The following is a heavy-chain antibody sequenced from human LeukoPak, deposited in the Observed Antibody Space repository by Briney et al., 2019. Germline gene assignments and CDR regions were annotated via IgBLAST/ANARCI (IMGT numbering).Heavy chain of an antibody. D-gene: IGHD3-3*01. J-gene: IGHJ3*02. Sequence: PSETLSLTCTVSGGSISSSGYYWGWIRQPPGKGLEWIGSIYYSGSTYYNPSLKSRVTISVDTSKNQFSLKLSSVTAADTAVYYCARRDYDFWGGYYDAFDIWGQGTMVTVSS. CDR2: IYYSGST. V-gene: IGHV4-39*01. CDR3: ARRDYDFWGGYYDAFDI. CDR1: GGSISSSGYY.